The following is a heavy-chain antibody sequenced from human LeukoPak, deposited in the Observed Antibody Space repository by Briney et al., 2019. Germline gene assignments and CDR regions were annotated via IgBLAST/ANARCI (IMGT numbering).Heavy chain of an antibody. V-gene: IGHV3-21*01. D-gene: IGHD1-14*01. CDR3: AREGTYGLYNISPFDS. CDR1: GFTFSDYS. Sequence: GGSLRLSCAASGFTFSDYSMKWVRQAPGKGGEWVSWISSSSSDIYYADSVKGRFTISRDNAKNTLYLQMNSLRAEDTAVYYCAREGTYGLYNISPFDSWGQGTLVTVSS. J-gene: IGHJ4*02. CDR2: ISSSSSDI.